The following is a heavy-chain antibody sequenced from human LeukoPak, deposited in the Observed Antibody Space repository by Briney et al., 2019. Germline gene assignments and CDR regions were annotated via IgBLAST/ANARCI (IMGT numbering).Heavy chain of an antibody. V-gene: IGHV4-34*01. CDR2: INHSGST. CDR1: GGSFSGYY. J-gene: IGHJ4*02. D-gene: IGHD5-18*01. Sequence: SETLSLTCAVYGGSFSGYYWSWIRQPPGKGLEWIGEINHSGSTNYNPSLKSRVTISVDTSKNQFSLKLSSVTAADTAVYYCAREDTAMVTYYRGQGTLVTVSS. CDR3: AREDTAMVTYY.